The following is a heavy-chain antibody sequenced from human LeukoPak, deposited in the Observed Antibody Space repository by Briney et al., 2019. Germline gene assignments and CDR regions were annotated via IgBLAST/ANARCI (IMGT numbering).Heavy chain of an antibody. CDR2: IYYSGST. J-gene: IGHJ1*01. Sequence: SETLSLTCTVSGGSISSYYWSWIRQPPGKGLEWIGYIYYSGSTNYNPSLKSRVTISVDTSKNQFSLKLSSVTAADTAVYYCARLSPGYSSSRRYFQHWGQGTLVTVSS. CDR3: ARLSPGYSSSRRYFQH. V-gene: IGHV4-59*01. CDR1: GGSISSYY. D-gene: IGHD6-13*01.